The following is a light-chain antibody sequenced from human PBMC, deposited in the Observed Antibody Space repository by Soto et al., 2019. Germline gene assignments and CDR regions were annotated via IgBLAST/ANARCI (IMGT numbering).Light chain of an antibody. CDR3: QSYDSSLSAPYV. CDR2: GNS. CDR1: SSNIGAGYD. V-gene: IGLV1-40*01. J-gene: IGLJ1*01. Sequence: QSVLTQPPSVSGAPGQRVTISCTGSSSNIGAGYDVHWYQQLPGTAPKLLIYGNSNRPSGVPDRSSGSKSGTSASPAITGLQAEDEADYYCQSYDSSLSAPYVFGTGTKVTVL.